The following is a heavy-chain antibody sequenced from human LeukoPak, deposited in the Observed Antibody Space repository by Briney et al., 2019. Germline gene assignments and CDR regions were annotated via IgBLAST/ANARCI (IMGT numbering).Heavy chain of an antibody. CDR2: IRGSGTTT. D-gene: IGHD4-17*01. CDR3: ATKHTVLFDY. Sequence: GGSLRLSCAASGFTFSSYAMSWVRQAPGKGLEWISAIRGSGTTTYYADSVKGRFTISRDNSKNTLYLQMNSLRAEDTAVYYCATKHTVLFDYWGQGTLVTVSS. J-gene: IGHJ4*02. CDR1: GFTFSSYA. V-gene: IGHV3-23*01.